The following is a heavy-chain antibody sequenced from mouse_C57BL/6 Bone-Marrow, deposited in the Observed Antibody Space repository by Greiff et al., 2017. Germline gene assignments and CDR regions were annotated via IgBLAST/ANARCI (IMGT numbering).Heavy chain of an antibody. CDR1: GYTFTSYG. D-gene: IGHD1-1*01. J-gene: IGHJ4*01. CDR3: ARSRTTVVAGAMDY. V-gene: IGHV1-81*01. Sequence: QVQLQQSGAELARPGASVKLSCKASGYTFTSYGISWVKQRTGQGLEWIGEIYPRSGNTYYNEKFKGKATLTADKSSSTAYMELRSLTSEDSAVYFCARSRTTVVAGAMDYWGQGTSVTVSS. CDR2: IYPRSGNT.